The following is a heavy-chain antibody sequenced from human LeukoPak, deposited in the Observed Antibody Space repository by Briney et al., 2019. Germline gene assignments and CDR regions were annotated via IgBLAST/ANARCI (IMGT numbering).Heavy chain of an antibody. D-gene: IGHD3-22*01. CDR1: GFTFSNYA. CDR3: AKDRTYYSDFSAYYFSPPLQHY. Sequence: GGSLRLSCVASGFTFSNYAMSWVRQAPGKGLEWVSGIFGSTDSTYYADSVKGRVTISRDNSRNPVYLQMNSLRAEDTAVYYCAKDRTYYSDFSAYYFSPPLQHYWGQGTLVTVSS. J-gene: IGHJ4*02. CDR2: IFGSTDST. V-gene: IGHV3-23*01.